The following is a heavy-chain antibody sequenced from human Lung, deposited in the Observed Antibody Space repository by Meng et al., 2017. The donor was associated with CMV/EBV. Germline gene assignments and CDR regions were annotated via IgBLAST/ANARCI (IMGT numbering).Heavy chain of an antibody. CDR3: ARDSYGMDV. CDR1: GFTISNAK. V-gene: IGHV3-15*01. Sequence: GESLKISCAGSGFTISNAKISWVRQAPGKGLEWVARIKPTTEHETIGYAAPVEGRFTISRDDSRNTVYLQMNSLRAEDTAVYYCARDSYGMDVWGQGTTVTVSS. CDR2: IKPTTEHETI. J-gene: IGHJ6*02.